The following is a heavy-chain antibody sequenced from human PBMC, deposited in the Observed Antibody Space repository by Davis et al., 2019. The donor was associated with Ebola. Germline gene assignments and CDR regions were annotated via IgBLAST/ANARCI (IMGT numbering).Heavy chain of an antibody. CDR2: INHSGST. V-gene: IGHV4-34*01. D-gene: IGHD4-11*01. J-gene: IGHJ4*02. CDR1: GGSFSGYY. Sequence: PGGSLRLSCAVYGGSFSGYYWSWIRQPPGKGLEWIGEINHSGSTNYNPSLKSRVTISVDTSKNQFSLKLSSVTAADTAVYYCASNPTVKVDYWGQGTLVTVSS. CDR3: ASNPTVKVDY.